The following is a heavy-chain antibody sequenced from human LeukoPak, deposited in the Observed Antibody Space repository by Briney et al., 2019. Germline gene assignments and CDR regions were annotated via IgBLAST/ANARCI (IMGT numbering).Heavy chain of an antibody. J-gene: IGHJ4*02. Sequence: RGCLRLSPAPPRFTATSNYTTWVRQAPGKGLEWVSVIYSGGSTYSADSVKGRLTITRDNFKNTLYLQMNSLRAEDTAVYYCARVYSGRRYFDYWGQGTLVTVSS. CDR2: IYSGGST. D-gene: IGHD4-11*01. CDR1: RFTATSNY. CDR3: ARVYSGRRYFDY. V-gene: IGHV3-53*01.